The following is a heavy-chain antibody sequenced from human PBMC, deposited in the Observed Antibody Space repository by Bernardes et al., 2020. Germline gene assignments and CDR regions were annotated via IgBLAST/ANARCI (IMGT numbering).Heavy chain of an antibody. J-gene: IGHJ6*04. V-gene: IGHV3-11*01. D-gene: IGHD3-3*01. CDR2: ISSSGSTI. Sequence: GGSLRLSCAASGFTFSDYYMSWIRQAPGKGLEWVSYISSSGSTIYYADSVKGRFTISRDNAKNSLYLQMNSLRAEDTAVYYCARDLPLEWLLPYYYYYGMDVWGKGTTVTVSS. CDR3: ARDLPLEWLLPYYYYYGMDV. CDR1: GFTFSDYY.